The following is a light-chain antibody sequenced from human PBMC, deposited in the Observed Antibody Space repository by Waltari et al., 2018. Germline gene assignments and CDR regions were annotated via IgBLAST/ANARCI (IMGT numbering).Light chain of an antibody. CDR3: QHYGTSPLT. Sequence: EIVLTQSPGTLSLSPGERVTLSCRASQSISTNYLAWYQQRPGQAPSLRIYGASTRATGIPDRFSGSGSATDFTLTISRLEPEDFAVYYCQHYGTSPLTFGGGTKVEIK. V-gene: IGKV3-20*01. CDR1: QSISTNY. J-gene: IGKJ4*01. CDR2: GAS.